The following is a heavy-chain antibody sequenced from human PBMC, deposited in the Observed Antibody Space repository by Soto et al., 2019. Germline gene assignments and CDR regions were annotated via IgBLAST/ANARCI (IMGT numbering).Heavy chain of an antibody. V-gene: IGHV4-34*01. CDR3: ARGRRVAATPYYYYYGMDV. Sequence: SETLSLTCAVYGGSFSGYYWSWIRQPPGKGLEWIGEINHSGSTNYNPSLKSRVTISVDTSKNQFSLKLSSVTAADTAVYYCARGRRVAATPYYYYYGMDVWGHGTTVTVSS. CDR2: INHSGST. J-gene: IGHJ6*02. D-gene: IGHD2-15*01. CDR1: GGSFSGYY.